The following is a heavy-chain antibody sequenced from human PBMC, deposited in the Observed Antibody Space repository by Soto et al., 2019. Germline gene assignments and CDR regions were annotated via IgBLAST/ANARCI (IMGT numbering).Heavy chain of an antibody. CDR3: ATEGPTPRLS. CDR1: GYTFSSYG. J-gene: IGHJ5*01. Sequence: QVQLVQSGAEVKKPGASVKVSCKASGYTFSSYGISWVRQAPGQGLEWMGWISAYNGNTNYAQKFQGRVTLTTDTPTRTAYMELRSVSSDDTAVYYCATEGPTPRLSWGQGTLVTLSS. V-gene: IGHV1-18*01. D-gene: IGHD2-15*01. CDR2: ISAYNGNT.